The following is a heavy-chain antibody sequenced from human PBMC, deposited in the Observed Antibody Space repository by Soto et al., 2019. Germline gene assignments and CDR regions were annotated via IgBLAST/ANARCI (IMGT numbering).Heavy chain of an antibody. CDR2: IYYSGST. D-gene: IGHD3-10*01. CDR1: GGSISSYY. V-gene: IGHV4-59*01. J-gene: IGHJ4*02. CDR3: ARVGYYYGSGSYLDY. Sequence: SETLSLTCTVSGGSISSYYWSWIRQPPGKGLEWIGYIYYSGSTNYNPSLKSRVTISVDTSKNQFSLKLSSVTAADTAVYCCARVGYYYGSGSYLDYWGQGTLVTVSS.